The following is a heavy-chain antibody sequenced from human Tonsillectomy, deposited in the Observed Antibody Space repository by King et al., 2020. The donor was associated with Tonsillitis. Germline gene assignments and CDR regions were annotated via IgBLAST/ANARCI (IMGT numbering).Heavy chain of an antibody. Sequence: FQLVQSGAEVKKPGSSVKVSCKASGGTFSSYAISWVRQAPGQGLEWMGGIIPILCTANYAQKFQGRVTITADESTSTAYLELSSLRSEDTAVYYCARIELEMAVSHLGAFDIWGQGTMVTVSS. CDR3: ARIELEMAVSHLGAFDI. J-gene: IGHJ3*02. CDR2: IIPILCTA. CDR1: GGTFSSYA. V-gene: IGHV1-69*12. D-gene: IGHD5-24*01.